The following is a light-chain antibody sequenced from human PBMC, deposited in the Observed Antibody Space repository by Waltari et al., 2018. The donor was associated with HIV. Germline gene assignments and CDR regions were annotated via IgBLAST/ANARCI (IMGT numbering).Light chain of an antibody. Sequence: QSVLTQPPSSSETPGQRVSIPCSGSSANIGSNYVYWYRQLPGTAPKLLMYRNDERPSGVPDRFSGSKSGTSASLAISGLRSEDEADYYCAAWDDSLSAWVFGGGTKLTVL. CDR2: RND. CDR1: SANIGSNY. V-gene: IGLV1-47*01. CDR3: AAWDDSLSAWV. J-gene: IGLJ3*02.